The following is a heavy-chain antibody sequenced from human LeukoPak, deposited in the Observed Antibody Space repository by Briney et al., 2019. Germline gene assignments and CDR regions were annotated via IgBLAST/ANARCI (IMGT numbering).Heavy chain of an antibody. CDR3: ARDPRPNSNNWFDP. V-gene: IGHV4-59*01. CDR2: VYYNGNT. D-gene: IGHD5-18*01. CDR1: GGSINNYY. J-gene: IGHJ5*02. Sequence: SETLSLTCTVSGGSINNYYWNWIRQPPGKGPEWIGHVYYNGNTMYNPSLKDRLIISLHTSENQFSLKLTSVSASDTALYYCARDPRPNSNNWFDPWGQGILVTVSS.